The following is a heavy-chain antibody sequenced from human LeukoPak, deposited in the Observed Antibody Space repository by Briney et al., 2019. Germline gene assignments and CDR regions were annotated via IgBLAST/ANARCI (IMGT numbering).Heavy chain of an antibody. CDR2: IKQDGSEK. Sequence: GGSLRLSCAASGFTFTSYWMSWVRQAPGHGLEWVANIKQDGSEKNYVDSVKSRFTIYRDNGKNSLYLQMNSLRAEDTAVYYCAREGTSVDYWGQGSLVTVSS. CDR1: GFTFTSYW. CDR3: AREGTSVDY. V-gene: IGHV3-7*01. D-gene: IGHD1-1*01. J-gene: IGHJ4*02.